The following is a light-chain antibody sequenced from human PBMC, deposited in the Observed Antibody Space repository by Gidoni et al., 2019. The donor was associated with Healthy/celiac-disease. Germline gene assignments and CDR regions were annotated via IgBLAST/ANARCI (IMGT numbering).Light chain of an antibody. CDR2: NAS. J-gene: IGKJ4*01. Sequence: DIHLTHSPSTLSASVGDRVTITCRASQSISSCFDWYQQKPGKAPKLLIYNASSLESGVPSRCSSSGSSTEFTITISSLQPDDFATDYYQQYNSYSPLTFGGGTKVEIK. V-gene: IGKV1-5*03. CDR3: QQYNSYSPLT. CDR1: QSISSC.